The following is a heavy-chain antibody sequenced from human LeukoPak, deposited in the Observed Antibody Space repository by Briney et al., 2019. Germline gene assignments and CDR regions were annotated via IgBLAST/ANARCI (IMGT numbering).Heavy chain of an antibody. V-gene: IGHV4-39*01. D-gene: IGHD4-17*01. CDR2: IYYSGST. CDR1: GGSVSSGSYY. Sequence: PSETLSLTCTVSGGSVSSGSYYWGWIRQPPGKGLEWIGSIYYSGSTYYNPSLKSRVTISVDTSKNQFSLKLSSVTAADTAVYYCARHRRTVTTFSDAFDIWGQGAMVTVSS. J-gene: IGHJ3*02. CDR3: ARHRRTVTTFSDAFDI.